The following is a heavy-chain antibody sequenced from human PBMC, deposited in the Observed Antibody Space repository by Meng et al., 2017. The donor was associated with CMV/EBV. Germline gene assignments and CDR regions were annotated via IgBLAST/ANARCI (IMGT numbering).Heavy chain of an antibody. CDR2: ITGGAGST. Sequence: GESLKISCTASGVTFSSYAWSWVRQAPGKGLESVSTITGGAGSTYTADSVQGRFTISTDKSKNTLYLQMSSLRGEDTAIYFCAKSRGGYGSGSYYTFDSWGQGTLVTVSS. CDR1: GVTFSSYA. CDR3: AKSRGGYGSGSYYTFDS. J-gene: IGHJ4*02. D-gene: IGHD3-10*01. V-gene: IGHV3-23*01.